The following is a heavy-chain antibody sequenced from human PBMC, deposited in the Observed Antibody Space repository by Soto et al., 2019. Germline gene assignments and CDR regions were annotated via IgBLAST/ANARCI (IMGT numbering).Heavy chain of an antibody. CDR1: GGSISPFY. Sequence: SETLSLTCSVSGGSISPFYWNWIRQSPGKGLEWIGYTYDSGSTYFNPSLKSRVTVSVDTSKNQFSLKLSSVTAADTAVYYCATQEVGGSYVYTFDPWGQGTLVTVSS. V-gene: IGHV4-4*08. CDR2: TYDSGST. D-gene: IGHD1-26*01. J-gene: IGHJ5*02. CDR3: ATQEVGGSYVYTFDP.